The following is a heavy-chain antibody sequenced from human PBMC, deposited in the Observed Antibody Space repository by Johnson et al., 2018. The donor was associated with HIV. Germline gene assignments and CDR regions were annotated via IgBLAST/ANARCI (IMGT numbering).Heavy chain of an antibody. J-gene: IGHJ3*02. CDR3: ARSLGVVGAIGKGAFDI. D-gene: IGHD1-26*01. CDR1: GISFSSYW. Sequence: VQLVESGGGLVQPGGSLRLSCVASGISFSSYWMHWVRQAPGKGLVWVSRIKSDGTSTNYADSVKGRFTIPRDNSKNPLYLQMNSLRAEDTAVYYCARSLGVVGAIGKGAFDIWGQGTMVTVSS. V-gene: IGHV3-74*01. CDR2: IKSDGTST.